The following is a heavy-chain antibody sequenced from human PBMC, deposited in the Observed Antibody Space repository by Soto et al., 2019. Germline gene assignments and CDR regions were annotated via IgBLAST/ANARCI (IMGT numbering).Heavy chain of an antibody. D-gene: IGHD3-22*01. J-gene: IGHJ3*02. CDR3: ARGDYYDTSGPFSDAFDI. CDR2: VKPDGSEK. Sequence: EVQLVESGGGLVQPGGSLRLSCAAAGFTFSSYWMSWVRQAPGKGLEWVANVKPDGSEKWYVDSVKGRFTISRDNAKNSXXLQMNSLRAEDTAVYYCARGDYYDTSGPFSDAFDIWGQGTMVTVSS. CDR1: GFTFSSYW. V-gene: IGHV3-7*02.